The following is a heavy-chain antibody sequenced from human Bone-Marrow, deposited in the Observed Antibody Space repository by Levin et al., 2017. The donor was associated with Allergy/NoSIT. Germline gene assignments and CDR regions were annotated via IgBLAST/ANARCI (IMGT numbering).Heavy chain of an antibody. J-gene: IGHJ3*02. V-gene: IGHV4-39*01. D-gene: IGHD6-13*01. CDR1: GGSISSSSYY. CDR2: IYYSGST. Sequence: KASETLSLTCTVSGGSISSSSYYWGWIRQPPGKGLEWIGSIYYSGSTYYNPSLKSRVTISVDTSKNQFSLKLSSVTAADTAVYYCARHEEDSSSWSYAFDIWGQGTMVTVSS. CDR3: ARHEEDSSSWSYAFDI.